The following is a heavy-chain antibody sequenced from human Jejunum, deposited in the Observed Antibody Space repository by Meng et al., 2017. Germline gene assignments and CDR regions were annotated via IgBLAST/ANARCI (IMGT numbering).Heavy chain of an antibody. V-gene: IGHV3-7*01. CDR3: ARDGVVAGSDF. J-gene: IGHJ4*02. CDR1: GFTFSTYW. Sequence: GGSLRLSCAASGFTFSTYWMVWVRQAPGKGLEWVANIKPDGSEGYYGGSVKGRFTISRDNAENSLYLQMNSLKVEDTAVYFCARDGVVAGSDFWGQGTLVTVSS. CDR2: IKPDGSEG. D-gene: IGHD6-19*01.